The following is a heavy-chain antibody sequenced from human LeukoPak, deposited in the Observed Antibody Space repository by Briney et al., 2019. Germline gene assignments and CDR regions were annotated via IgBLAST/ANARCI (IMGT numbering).Heavy chain of an antibody. CDR3: ARGTIAVAGYFDY. D-gene: IGHD6-19*01. CDR2: IIPIFGTA. J-gene: IGHJ4*02. CDR1: GGTFSSYA. Sequence: SVKVFCKASGGTFSSYAISWVRQAPGQGLEWMGGIIPIFGTANYAQKFQGRVTITADKSTSTAYMELSSLRSEDTAVYYCARGTIAVAGYFDYWGQGTLVTVSS. V-gene: IGHV1-69*06.